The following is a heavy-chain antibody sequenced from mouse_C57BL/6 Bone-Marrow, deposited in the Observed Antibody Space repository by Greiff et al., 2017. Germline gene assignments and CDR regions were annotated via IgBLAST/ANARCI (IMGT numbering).Heavy chain of an antibody. CDR3: ARRYRTTVVNPFDY. D-gene: IGHD1-1*01. V-gene: IGHV1-7*01. Sequence: QVQLQQSGAELAKPGASVKLSCKASGYTFTSYWMHWVKQRPGQGLEWIGYINPSSGYTKYNQKFKDKATLTADKSSSTANKQLSSLTYEDSAVDCCARRYRTTVVNPFDYWGQGTTLTVSS. CDR2: INPSSGYT. CDR1: GYTFTSYW. J-gene: IGHJ2*01.